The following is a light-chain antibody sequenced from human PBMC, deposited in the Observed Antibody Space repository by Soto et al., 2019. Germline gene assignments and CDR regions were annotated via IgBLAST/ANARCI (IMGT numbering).Light chain of an antibody. CDR1: QSIRSF. CDR2: AAS. Sequence: DIQMTQSPSSLSASVGDRVTITCRASQSIRSFLHWYQQKPGKVPKLVIYAASSLQSGVPSRLSGSGSGTDFTLTISSLQVEDFVTYYYQQSYSSPSRTFGLGTKVEIK. J-gene: IGKJ1*01. CDR3: QQSYSSPSRT. V-gene: IGKV1-39*01.